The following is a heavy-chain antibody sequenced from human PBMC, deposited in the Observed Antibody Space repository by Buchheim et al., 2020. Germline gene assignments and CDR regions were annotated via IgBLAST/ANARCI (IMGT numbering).Heavy chain of an antibody. CDR2: IKPDGSEK. CDR1: RFTFSTYW. D-gene: IGHD2-21*01. Sequence: EVQLVESGGGLVQPGGSLRLSCAASRFTFSTYWMSWIRQAPGKGLEWVAHIKPDGSEKYYGDSVKGRFTISRDNAEKSLFLHMNSLRAEDTAVFFCVAFFSPSIGIWESHWGQGAL. CDR3: VAFFSPSIGIWESH. V-gene: IGHV3-7*01. J-gene: IGHJ4*02.